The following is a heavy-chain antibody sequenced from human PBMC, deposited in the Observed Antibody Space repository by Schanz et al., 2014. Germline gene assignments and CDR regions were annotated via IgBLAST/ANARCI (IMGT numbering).Heavy chain of an antibody. CDR1: GFTFTNLG. D-gene: IGHD1-1*01. Sequence: QVQLVESGGGVVQPGGSLRLSCAASGFTFTNLGMHWVRQAPGKGLEWVSVIYSGGSTYYADSVKGRFTISRDNSKNTLYLQMNSLRAEDTAVYYCARDRWDWNNAFDIWGQGTMVTVSS. CDR2: IYSGGST. J-gene: IGHJ3*02. CDR3: ARDRWDWNNAFDI. V-gene: IGHV3-NL1*01.